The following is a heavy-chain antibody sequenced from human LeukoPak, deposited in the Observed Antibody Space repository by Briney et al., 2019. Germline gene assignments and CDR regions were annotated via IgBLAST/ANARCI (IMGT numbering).Heavy chain of an antibody. D-gene: IGHD3-22*01. V-gene: IGHV3-11*01. J-gene: IGHJ6*02. CDR3: ARDRPPYEYGMDV. Sequence: GGSLGLSCAASGFTFSDYYMSWIRQAPGKGLEWVSYISSSGSTIYYADSVKGRFTISRDNAKNSLYLQMNSLRAEDTAVYYCARDRPPYEYGMDVWGQGTTVTVSS. CDR1: GFTFSDYY. CDR2: ISSSGSTI.